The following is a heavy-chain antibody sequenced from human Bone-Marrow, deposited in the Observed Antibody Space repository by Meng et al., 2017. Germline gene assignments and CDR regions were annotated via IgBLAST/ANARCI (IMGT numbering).Heavy chain of an antibody. J-gene: IGHJ4*02. CDR2: INTNTGNP. D-gene: IGHD2-2*01. Sequence: QVQLVQSGSELKKPGASVKVYCKASGYTFTNYAMNWVRLAPGQGLEWMGGINTNTGNPTYAQGFTGRFVFSLDTSVSTAYLQIGSLKAEDTAVYYCARETLGYCSSTSCYIGPPDYWGQGTLVTVSS. CDR1: GYTFTNYA. V-gene: IGHV7-4-1*01. CDR3: ARETLGYCSSTSCYIGPPDY.